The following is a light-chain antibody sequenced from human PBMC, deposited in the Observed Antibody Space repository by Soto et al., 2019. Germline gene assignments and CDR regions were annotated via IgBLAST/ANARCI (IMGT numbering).Light chain of an antibody. CDR2: EVS. Sequence: QSALTQPASASGSPGQSIIISCTGSSCDVGSNNLFSWYQQHPGKATILMIYEVSKRPSGVSNRFSGSKSGNTASLTISGRQPEDEADYYGGSYAGNSGVFGGGTKVTVL. CDR1: SCDVGSNNL. V-gene: IGLV2-23*02. J-gene: IGLJ3*02. CDR3: GSYAGNSGV.